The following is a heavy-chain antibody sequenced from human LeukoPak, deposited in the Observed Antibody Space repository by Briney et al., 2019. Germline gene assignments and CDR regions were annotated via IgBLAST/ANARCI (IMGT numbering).Heavy chain of an antibody. CDR2: ILHSGST. Sequence: SETLSLTCAVSGASIRSSTNWWSWVRQPPGKGLEWIGEILHSGSTNYNPSLKSRVTMSADKSKNQFSLNLRSVTAADTAVYYCLYGGNSGDWVYWGQGTLVTVSS. V-gene: IGHV4-4*02. D-gene: IGHD4-23*01. CDR1: GASIRSSTNW. J-gene: IGHJ4*02. CDR3: LYGGNSGDWVY.